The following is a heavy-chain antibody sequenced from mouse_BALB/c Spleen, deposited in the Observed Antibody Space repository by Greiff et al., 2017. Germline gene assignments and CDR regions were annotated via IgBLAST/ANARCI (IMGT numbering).Heavy chain of an antibody. CDR3: ARPRLLHYAMDY. CDR1: GYTFPSYW. D-gene: IGHD2-3*01. Sequence: QVQLQQSGAELAKPGASVKMSCKASGYTFPSYWMHWVKQRPGQGLEWIGYINPSTGYTEYNQTFKDKATLTADKSSSTAYMQLSSLTSEDSAVYYCARPRLLHYAMDYWGQGTSVTVSS. J-gene: IGHJ4*01. CDR2: INPSTGYT. V-gene: IGHV1-7*01.